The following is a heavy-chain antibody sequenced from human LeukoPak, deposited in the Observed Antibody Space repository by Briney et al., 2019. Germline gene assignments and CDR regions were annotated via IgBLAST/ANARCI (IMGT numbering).Heavy chain of an antibody. Sequence: PGGSLRLSCEASGFTFSSYWMNWVRQAPGKGLEWVASIKQDGSEKYYVDSVKGRFTISRDNAKNSVYLQMNSLRAEDTAVYYCARDGQAAGLYFDYWGQGTLVTVSS. V-gene: IGHV3-7*03. D-gene: IGHD6-13*01. CDR1: GFTFSSYW. CDR2: IKQDGSEK. CDR3: ARDGQAAGLYFDY. J-gene: IGHJ4*02.